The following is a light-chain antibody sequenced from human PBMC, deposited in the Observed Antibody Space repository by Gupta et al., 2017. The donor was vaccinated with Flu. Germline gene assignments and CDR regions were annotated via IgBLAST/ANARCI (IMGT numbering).Light chain of an antibody. Sequence: DIQMTQSPSSLSASVGDRVTITCRASETIINYLNWYQQKPGKAPNLLIYAASKVKSGVPSRFSGSGAGTDFTLTISGRQPEDFATYYCQHTDCTLWTFGQGTKVEIK. CDR1: ETIINY. V-gene: IGKV1-39*01. CDR3: QHTDCTLWT. CDR2: AAS. J-gene: IGKJ1*01.